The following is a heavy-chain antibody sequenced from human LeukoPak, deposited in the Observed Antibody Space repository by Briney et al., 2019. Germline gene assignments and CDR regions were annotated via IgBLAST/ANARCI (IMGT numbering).Heavy chain of an antibody. Sequence: GGSLRLSCAASGFTFSSYGMHWVRQAPGKGLEWVAVIWYDGSNKYYADSVKGRFTISRDNSKNMLYLQMNSLRAEDTAVYYCARDFRGYSYGYTFDYWGQGTLVTVSS. D-gene: IGHD5-18*01. CDR1: GFTFSSYG. J-gene: IGHJ4*02. CDR2: IWYDGSNK. CDR3: ARDFRGYSYGYTFDY. V-gene: IGHV3-33*01.